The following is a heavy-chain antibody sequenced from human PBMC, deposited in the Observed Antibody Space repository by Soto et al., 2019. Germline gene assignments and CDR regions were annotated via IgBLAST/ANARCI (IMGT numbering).Heavy chain of an antibody. CDR2: ISYDGRSI. V-gene: IGHV3-30*18. Sequence: QVQLVESGGGVAQPGRSLRLSCEASGFTFSTYGMHWVRQAPGKGLEWVAVISYDGRSIYYAESVKGRFSISRDNSKNTLYLQMNSLRAEDTAVYYCAKDPTHSGGDCYIFDYWGQGTLVTVSS. CDR3: AKDPTHSGGDCYIFDY. J-gene: IGHJ4*02. CDR1: GFTFSTYG. D-gene: IGHD2-21*02.